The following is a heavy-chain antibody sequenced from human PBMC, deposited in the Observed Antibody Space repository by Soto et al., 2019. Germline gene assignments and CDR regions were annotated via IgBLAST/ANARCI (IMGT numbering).Heavy chain of an antibody. CDR2: IIPIFGTA. CDR1: GGTFSSYA. D-gene: IGHD2-2*01. V-gene: IGHV1-69*12. Sequence: QVQLVQSGAEVKKPGSSVKVSCKASGGTFSSYAVSWVRQAPGQGLEWMRGIIPIFGTANYAQKFQGRVTITADESTSTADMELSSLRSEDTAVYYCARHVPAAGYYYGMDVWGQGTTVTVSS. CDR3: ARHVPAAGYYYGMDV. J-gene: IGHJ6*02.